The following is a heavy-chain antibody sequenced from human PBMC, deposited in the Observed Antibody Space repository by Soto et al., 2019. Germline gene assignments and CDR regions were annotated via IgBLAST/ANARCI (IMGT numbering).Heavy chain of an antibody. J-gene: IGHJ4*02. CDR1: GFTFSDYT. CDR3: ARRNNGYFGY. CDR2: ILADYNT. V-gene: IGHV3-23*03. Sequence: EVQLLESGGGLVQPGGSLTLSCAASGFTFSDYTMSWVRQAPGKVLECISVILADYNTYYTDSVRGRFTISRDNSKNTLYLEMNSLRAEDTAVYYCARRNNGYFGYWGQGALVTVSS. D-gene: IGHD2-8*01.